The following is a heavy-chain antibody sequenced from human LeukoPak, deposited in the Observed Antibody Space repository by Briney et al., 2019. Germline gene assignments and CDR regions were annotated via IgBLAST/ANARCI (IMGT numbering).Heavy chain of an antibody. V-gene: IGHV1-8*01. CDR1: GYTSTSYD. CDR3: ARTYSSGWYGLYYYYGMDV. CDR2: MNPNSGNT. Sequence: ASVKVSCKASGYTSTSYDVNWVRQATGQGLEWMGWMNPNSGNTGYAQKFQGRVTMTRNTSISTAYMELSSLRSEDTAVYYCARTYSSGWYGLYYYYGMDVWGQGTTVTVSS. D-gene: IGHD6-19*01. J-gene: IGHJ6*02.